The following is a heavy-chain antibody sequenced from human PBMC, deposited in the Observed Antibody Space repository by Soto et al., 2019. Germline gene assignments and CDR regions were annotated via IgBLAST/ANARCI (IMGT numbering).Heavy chain of an antibody. CDR1: GYTFTGYY. CDR3: ARGMVPIVVVPPAITRGENWFDP. D-gene: IGHD2-2*01. Sequence: QVQLVQSGAEVKKPGASVKVSCKASGYTFTGYYMHWVRQAPGQGLEWMGWINPNSGGTNYAQKFQGWVTMTRDTSISTAYMELSRLRSDDTAVYYCARGMVPIVVVPPAITRGENWFDPWGQGTLVTVSS. CDR2: INPNSGGT. J-gene: IGHJ5*02. V-gene: IGHV1-2*04.